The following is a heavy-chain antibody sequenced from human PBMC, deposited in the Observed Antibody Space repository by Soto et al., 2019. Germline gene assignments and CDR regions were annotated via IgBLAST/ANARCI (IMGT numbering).Heavy chain of an antibody. Sequence: PSETLSLTCTVSGGSVSSGSYYWSWIRQPPGKGLEWIGYIYYSGSTNYNPSLKSRVTISVDTSKNQFSLKLSSVTAADTAVYYCERDKRYCSSTSCYYYYGMDVWGQGTTVTVSS. CDR3: ERDKRYCSSTSCYYYYGMDV. CDR1: GGSVSSGSYY. D-gene: IGHD2-2*01. CDR2: IYYSGST. V-gene: IGHV4-61*01. J-gene: IGHJ6*02.